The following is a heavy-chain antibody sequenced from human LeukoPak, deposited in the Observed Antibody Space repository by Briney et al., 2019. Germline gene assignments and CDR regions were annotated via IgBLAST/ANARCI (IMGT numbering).Heavy chain of an antibody. CDR3: ATYYYDSSGYYPCWFDP. CDR1: GYTLTELS. V-gene: IGHV1-24*01. Sequence: GASVKVSRKVSGYTLTELSMHWVRQAPGKGLEWMGGFDPEDGETIYAQKFQGRVTMTEDTSTDTAYMELSSLRSEDTAVYYCATYYYDSSGYYPCWFDPWGQGTLVTVSS. CDR2: FDPEDGET. J-gene: IGHJ5*02. D-gene: IGHD3-22*01.